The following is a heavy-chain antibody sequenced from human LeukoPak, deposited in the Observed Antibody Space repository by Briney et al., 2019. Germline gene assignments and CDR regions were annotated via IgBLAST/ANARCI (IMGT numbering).Heavy chain of an antibody. V-gene: IGHV4-31*03. Sequence: SETLSLTCTVSGGSISSGGYYWSWIRQHPGKGLEWIGSIYYSGSTNYNPSLQGRVTVSLDTSRNQFSLKLSSVTAADTAVYYCASGDNDPLFDYWGQGTLVTVSS. CDR1: GGSISSGGYY. J-gene: IGHJ4*02. CDR3: ASGDNDPLFDY. D-gene: IGHD1-1*01. CDR2: IYYSGST.